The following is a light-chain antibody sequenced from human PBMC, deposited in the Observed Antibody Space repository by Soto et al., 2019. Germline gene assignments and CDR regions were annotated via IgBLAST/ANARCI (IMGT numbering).Light chain of an antibody. J-gene: IGKJ1*01. Sequence: EIVMTQSPATLSVSPGERATLSCRASQSVSSNLAWYQQKPGQAPRLLIYGASTRATGIPARFSGSGSGTEFTLTIGSLQSEEFAGYYCQQYNNWRTFGQGTKVEIK. CDR2: GAS. CDR3: QQYNNWRT. V-gene: IGKV3-15*01. CDR1: QSVSSN.